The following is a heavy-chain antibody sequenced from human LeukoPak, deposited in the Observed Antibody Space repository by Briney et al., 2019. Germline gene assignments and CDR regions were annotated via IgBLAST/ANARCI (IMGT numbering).Heavy chain of an antibody. CDR1: GFTFSSYA. D-gene: IGHD2-2*01. J-gene: IGHJ6*02. V-gene: IGHV3-30-3*01. CDR2: ISYDGSNK. Sequence: PGRSLRLSCAASGFTFSSYAMHWVRQAPGKGLEGVAVISYDGSNKYYADSVKGRFTISRDNSKNTLYLQMNSLRAEDTAVYYCARDPEYCSSTSCYQYYYYGMDVWGQGTTVTVSS. CDR3: ARDPEYCSSTSCYQYYYYGMDV.